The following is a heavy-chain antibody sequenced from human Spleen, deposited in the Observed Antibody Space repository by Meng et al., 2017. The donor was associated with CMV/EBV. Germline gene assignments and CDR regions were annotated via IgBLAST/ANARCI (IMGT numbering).Heavy chain of an antibody. CDR2: IGHAGAL. CDR3: VRSSGWVKTGFDP. D-gene: IGHD6-19*01. Sequence: QGQPQWTGPGLAQPSDALFPTVSVSGGSISTPGYYWGWIRQPPGKGLEWIGSIGHAGALYYTPSLKSRVTVSIDTSANQFFLTLTSVTAADTAIYYCVRSSGWVKTGFDPWGQGTLVTVSS. J-gene: IGHJ5*02. V-gene: IGHV4-39*01. CDR1: GGSISTPGYY.